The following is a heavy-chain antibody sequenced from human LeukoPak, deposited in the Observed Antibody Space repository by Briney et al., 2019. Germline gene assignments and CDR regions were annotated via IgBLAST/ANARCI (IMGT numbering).Heavy chain of an antibody. CDR1: GDSISRTNFY. CDR3: ARRVSGSPFDP. CDR2: IYYSGST. D-gene: IGHD1-26*01. V-gene: IGHV4-39*01. Sequence: SETLSLTCTVSGDSISRTNFYWGWIRQPPGKGLEWIGSIYYSGSTYYNPSLKSRVTISVDTSKNQFSLKLSSVTAADTAVYYCARRVSGSPFDPWGQGTLVTVSS. J-gene: IGHJ5*02.